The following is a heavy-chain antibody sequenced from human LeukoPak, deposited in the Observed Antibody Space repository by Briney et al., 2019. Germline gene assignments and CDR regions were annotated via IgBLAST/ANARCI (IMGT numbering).Heavy chain of an antibody. CDR1: GFTFSSYE. CDR2: ISGSGSTI. V-gene: IGHV3-48*03. Sequence: GGSLRLSCAASGFTFSSYEMKWVRQAPGKGLEWVSYISGSGSTIYYADSVKGRFTISRDNAKNSPYLQMNSLRAEDTAVYYCARSYYHGSGSYGFDYWGQGTLVTVSS. D-gene: IGHD3-10*01. J-gene: IGHJ4*02. CDR3: ARSYYHGSGSYGFDY.